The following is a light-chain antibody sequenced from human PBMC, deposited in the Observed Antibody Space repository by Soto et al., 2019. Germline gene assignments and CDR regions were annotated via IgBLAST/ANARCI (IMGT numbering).Light chain of an antibody. Sequence: EIVLTQSPGTLSFSPGERATLSCRASQSVSSSYLAWYQQKPGQAPRLLIYGASSRATGIPDRFGGSGSGTDFTLTISRLEPEDFAVYYCQQYGSSAETFGQGTKVDIK. CDR1: QSVSSSY. CDR3: QQYGSSAET. CDR2: GAS. V-gene: IGKV3-20*01. J-gene: IGKJ1*01.